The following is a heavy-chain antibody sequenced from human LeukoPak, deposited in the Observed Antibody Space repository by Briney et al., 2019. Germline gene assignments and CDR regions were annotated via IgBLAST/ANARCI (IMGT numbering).Heavy chain of an antibody. CDR2: IIPIFGTP. J-gene: IGHJ3*02. CDR3: AREDYTHAFDI. Sequence: SVKVSCKASGGTFSSYAISWVRQAPGQGLEWMGGIIPIFGTPNYSQKFQGRVTITADESTSTAYMELSGLRSEDTAVYYCAREDYTHAFDIWGQGTMVSVSS. D-gene: IGHD4-11*01. CDR1: GGTFSSYA. V-gene: IGHV1-69*13.